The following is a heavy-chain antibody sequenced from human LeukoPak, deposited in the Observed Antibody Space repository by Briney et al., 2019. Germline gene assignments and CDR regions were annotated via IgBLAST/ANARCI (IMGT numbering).Heavy chain of an antibody. D-gene: IGHD2-2*01. J-gene: IGHJ4*02. V-gene: IGHV4-4*07. CDR1: VGSIRGYY. CDR2: IYSSGTA. CDR3: ARHIVVVPAAIVY. Sequence: SETLSLTCTVSVGSIRGYYWTWIRQPAGKGLEWIGRIYSSGTAYYNPSLESRVTISLDTSRNQFSLRMTSMTAADTAVYYCARHIVVVPAAIVYWGQGTLVTVSS.